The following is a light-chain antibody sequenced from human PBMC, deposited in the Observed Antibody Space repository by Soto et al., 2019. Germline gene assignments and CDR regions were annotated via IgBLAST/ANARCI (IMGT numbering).Light chain of an antibody. J-gene: IGKJ5*01. V-gene: IGKV2-28*01. CDR3: LQARQTPPT. Sequence: DIVMTQSPLSLSVTPGEPAAISCRSSQSLLYSTGNNYLNWYLQKPGQSPQLLIYLGSIRASGVPDRFSGSGSGTVFTLKIRRVEAEDVGVYCCLQARQTPPTFGQGTRLEIK. CDR1: QSLLYSTGNNY. CDR2: LGS.